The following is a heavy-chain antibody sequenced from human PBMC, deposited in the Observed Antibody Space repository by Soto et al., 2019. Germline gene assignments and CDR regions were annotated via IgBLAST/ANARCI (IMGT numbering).Heavy chain of an antibody. V-gene: IGHV3-21*01. CDR3: ARADTAMAVYYFDY. Sequence: EVQLVESGGGLVKPGGSLRLSCAASGFTFSSYSMNWVRQAPGKGLEWVSSISSSSSYIYYADSVKGRFTISRDNAKNSLYLQMTSLRAEDTAVYYCARADTAMAVYYFDYWGQGTLVTVSS. CDR1: GFTFSSYS. J-gene: IGHJ4*02. D-gene: IGHD5-18*01. CDR2: ISSSSSYI.